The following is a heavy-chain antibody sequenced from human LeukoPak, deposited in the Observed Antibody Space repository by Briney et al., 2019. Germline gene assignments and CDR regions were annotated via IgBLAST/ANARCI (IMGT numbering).Heavy chain of an antibody. D-gene: IGHD4-17*01. CDR1: GGSISSGSYY. CDR3: ARGNYGDYSNWFDP. CDR2: IYTSGST. J-gene: IGHJ5*02. V-gene: IGHV4-61*02. Sequence: TSQTLSLTCTVSGGSISSGSYYWSSIRQPAGKGLEWIGRIYTSGSTNYNPSLKSRVTISVDTSKNQFSLKLSSVTAADTAVYYCARGNYGDYSNWFDPWGQGTLVTVSS.